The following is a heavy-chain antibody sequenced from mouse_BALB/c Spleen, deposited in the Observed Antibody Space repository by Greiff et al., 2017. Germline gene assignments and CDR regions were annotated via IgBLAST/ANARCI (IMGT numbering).Heavy chain of an antibody. D-gene: IGHD4-1*01. CDR2: ISSGGSYT. V-gene: IGHV5-6*01. J-gene: IGHJ4*01. Sequence: EVMLVESGGDLVKPGGSLKLSCAASGFTFSSYGMSWVRQTPDKRLEWVATISSGGSYTYYPDSVKGRFTISRDNAKNTLYLQMSSLKSEDTAMYYCARFWDDYAMDYWGQGTSVTVSS. CDR3: ARFWDDYAMDY. CDR1: GFTFSSYG.